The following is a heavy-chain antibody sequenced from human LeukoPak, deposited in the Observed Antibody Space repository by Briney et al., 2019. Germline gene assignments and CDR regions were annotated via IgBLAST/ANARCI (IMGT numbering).Heavy chain of an antibody. CDR3: AITSYSSSWHEPLDY. CDR1: GGTFSSYA. V-gene: IGHV1-69*04. J-gene: IGHJ4*02. Sequence: ASVKVSCKASGGTFSSYAISWVRQAPGQGLEWMGRIIPILGIANYAQKFQGRVTITADKSTSTAYMELSSLRSEDTAVYYCAITSYSSSWHEPLDYWGQGTLVTVSS. CDR2: IIPILGIA. D-gene: IGHD6-13*01.